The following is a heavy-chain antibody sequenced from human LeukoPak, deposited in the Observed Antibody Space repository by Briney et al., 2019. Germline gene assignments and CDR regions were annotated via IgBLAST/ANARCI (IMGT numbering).Heavy chain of an antibody. V-gene: IGHV4-34*01. J-gene: IGHJ4*02. CDR3: ARQSSGGSFGY. CDR2: INHSGSI. Sequence: SETLSLTCAVYGGSFRGYYWSWVRQPPGQGLEWIGGINHSGSINYTPSLKSRVTISVDTSKSQFSLKLISVTAADTAVYYCARQSSGGSFGYWGQETLVTVSS. D-gene: IGHD2-15*01. CDR1: GGSFRGYY.